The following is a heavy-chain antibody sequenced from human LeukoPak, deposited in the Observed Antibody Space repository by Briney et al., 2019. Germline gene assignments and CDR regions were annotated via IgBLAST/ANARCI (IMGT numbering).Heavy chain of an antibody. CDR3: AGGQPNWGFDF. J-gene: IGHJ4*02. Sequence: ASVKVSCKASRYTFTSYDINWVRQATGQGLEWMGWMSPNGGNTGYAQKFQGRVAMTRDTSISTAYMELSSLRSDDTAVYYCAGGQPNWGFDFWGQGTLVTVSS. CDR2: MSPNGGNT. V-gene: IGHV1-8*01. D-gene: IGHD7-27*01. CDR1: RYTFTSYD.